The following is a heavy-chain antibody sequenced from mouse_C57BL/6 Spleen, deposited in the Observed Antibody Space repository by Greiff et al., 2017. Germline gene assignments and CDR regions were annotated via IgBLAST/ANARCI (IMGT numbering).Heavy chain of an antibody. V-gene: IGHV1-5*01. CDR1: GYTFTSYW. Sequence: EVQLQQSGTVLARPGASVKMSCKTSGYTFTSYWMHWVKQRPGQGLEWIGAIYPGNSDTSYNQKFKGKAKLTAVTSASTAYMELSSLTNEDSAVYYCTRPLYYDYDVAWFAYWGQGTLVTVSA. D-gene: IGHD2-4*01. CDR3: TRPLYYDYDVAWFAY. J-gene: IGHJ3*01. CDR2: IYPGNSDT.